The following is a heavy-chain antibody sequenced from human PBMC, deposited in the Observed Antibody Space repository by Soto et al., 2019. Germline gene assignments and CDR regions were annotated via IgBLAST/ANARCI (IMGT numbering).Heavy chain of an antibody. J-gene: IGHJ6*02. CDR1: GYTFTSYD. V-gene: IGHV1-8*01. D-gene: IGHD6-19*01. Sequence: ASVKVSCKASGYTFTSYDINWVRQATGQGLEWMGWMNPNSGNTGYAQKFQGRVTMTRNTSISTAYMELSSLRSEDMAVYYCARGGIAVAGTVVGYYYYGMDVWGQGTTVTVSS. CDR3: ARGGIAVAGTVVGYYYYGMDV. CDR2: MNPNSGNT.